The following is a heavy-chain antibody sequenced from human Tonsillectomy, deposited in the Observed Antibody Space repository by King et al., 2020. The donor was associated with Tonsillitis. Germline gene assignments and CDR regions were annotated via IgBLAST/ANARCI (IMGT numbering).Heavy chain of an antibody. CDR3: AKDVLRFFPLPDY. V-gene: IGHV3-30*02. Sequence: VQLVESGGGVVQPGGSLRLSCAASGFTFSSYGMHWVRQAPGKGLEWVAFIRYDGSNKYYADSVKGRFTISRDNSKNTLYLQMNSLRAEDTAVYYCAKDVLRFFPLPDYWGQGTLVTVSS. J-gene: IGHJ4*02. CDR1: GFTFSSYG. CDR2: IRYDGSNK. D-gene: IGHD3-3*01.